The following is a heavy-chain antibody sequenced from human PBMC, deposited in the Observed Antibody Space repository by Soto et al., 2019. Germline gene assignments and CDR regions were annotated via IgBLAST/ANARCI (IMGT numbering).Heavy chain of an antibody. J-gene: IGHJ6*02. CDR2: IYYSGST. CDR3: ARLDVGVRGVIRPYYYYGMDV. D-gene: IGHD3-10*01. Sequence: SETLSLTCAVYGGSFIGYYWSWIRQPPGKGLEWIGSIYYSGSTYYNPSLKSRVTISVDSSKNQFSLKLSSVTAADTAVYYCARLDVGVRGVIRPYYYYGMDVWGQGTTVTVSS. CDR1: GGSFIGYY. V-gene: IGHV4-34*01.